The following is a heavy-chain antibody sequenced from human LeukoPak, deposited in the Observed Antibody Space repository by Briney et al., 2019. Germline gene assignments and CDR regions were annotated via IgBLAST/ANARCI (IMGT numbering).Heavy chain of an antibody. J-gene: IGHJ4*02. Sequence: ASVKVSCKASGGTFSSYAISWVRQAPGQGLEWMGGIIPIFGTANYAQKFQGRVTITADKSTSTAYMELSSLRSEDTAVYYCARGEFGEMATIISHFDYWGQGTLVTVSS. CDR3: ARGEFGEMATIISHFDY. CDR2: IIPIFGTA. V-gene: IGHV1-69*06. D-gene: IGHD5-24*01. CDR1: GGTFSSYA.